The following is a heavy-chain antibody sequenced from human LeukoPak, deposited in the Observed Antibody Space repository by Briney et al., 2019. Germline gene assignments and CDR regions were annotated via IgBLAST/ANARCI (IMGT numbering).Heavy chain of an antibody. CDR2: INPNSGGT. D-gene: IGHD2-15*01. Sequence: ASVKVSCKASGYTFTVYYMHWVRQAPGQGLEWMGWINPNSGGTNYAQKFQGRVTMTRDTSISTAYMELSRLRSDDTAVYYCARASVVVVAATDYWGQGTLVTVSS. V-gene: IGHV1-2*02. CDR3: ARASVVVVAATDY. CDR1: GYTFTVYY. J-gene: IGHJ4*02.